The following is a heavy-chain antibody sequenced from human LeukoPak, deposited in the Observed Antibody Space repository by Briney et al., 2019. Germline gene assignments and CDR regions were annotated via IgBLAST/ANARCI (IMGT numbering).Heavy chain of an antibody. J-gene: IGHJ4*02. CDR1: GFTFSSYW. V-gene: IGHV3-7*01. CDR2: IKQDGSEK. Sequence: GGSLILSCAASGFTFSSYWMSWVRQAPGNGLEWVANIKQDGSEKYYVDSVKGRFTISRDNAKNSLYLQMNSLRAEDTDVYYCARDLEVATILYFDYWGQGTLVTVSS. D-gene: IGHD5-12*01. CDR3: ARDLEVATILYFDY.